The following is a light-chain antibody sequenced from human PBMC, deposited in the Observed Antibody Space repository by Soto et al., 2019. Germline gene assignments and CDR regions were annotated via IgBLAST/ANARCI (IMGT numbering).Light chain of an antibody. CDR1: QSVSSS. V-gene: IGKV3-11*01. CDR2: DAS. J-gene: IGKJ5*01. Sequence: EIVLTQSPATLSLSPGERATLSCRALQSVSSSLAWYQQRPGQAPRLLIYDASNRATGIPARFSGSGSGTDFTLTISSLEPEDFAVYYCQQRSNWPITFGQGTRREIK. CDR3: QQRSNWPIT.